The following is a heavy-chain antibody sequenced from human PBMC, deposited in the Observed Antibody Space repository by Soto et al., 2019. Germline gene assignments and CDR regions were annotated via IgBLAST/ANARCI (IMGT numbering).Heavy chain of an antibody. J-gene: IGHJ3*01. V-gene: IGHV3-23*01. Sequence: EVQLLDSGGGLIQPGGSLRLSCTASGVTFHNYAMSLVRQAPGKGLERVSAISGSGRGTYYADSVKGRFTITRDNSKDTMFLQMSNLRVEDTAVYYCAKDRGSHDSSGLYDAFELWGQGTMVTVSS. CDR3: AKDRGSHDSSGLYDAFEL. CDR2: ISGSGRGT. D-gene: IGHD3-22*01. CDR1: GVTFHNYA.